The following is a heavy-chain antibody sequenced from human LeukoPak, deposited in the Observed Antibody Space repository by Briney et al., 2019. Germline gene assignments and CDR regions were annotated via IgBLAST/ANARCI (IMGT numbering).Heavy chain of an antibody. Sequence: GGSLRLSCAASGFTFSDYYMSWIRQAPGKGLEWVSYISSSGSTIYYADSVKGRFTISRDNAKNSLYLQMNSLRAEDTAVYYCARESPPIAYCGGDCYTNAFDIWGQGTMVTVSS. CDR1: GFTFSDYY. J-gene: IGHJ3*02. CDR3: ARESPPIAYCGGDCYTNAFDI. D-gene: IGHD2-21*02. V-gene: IGHV3-11*01. CDR2: ISSSGSTI.